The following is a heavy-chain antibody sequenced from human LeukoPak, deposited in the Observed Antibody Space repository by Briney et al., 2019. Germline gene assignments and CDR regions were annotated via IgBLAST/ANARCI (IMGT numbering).Heavy chain of an antibody. D-gene: IGHD4-17*01. CDR2: IIPIFGTA. J-gene: IGHJ4*02. CDR1: GGTFSSYA. CDR3: AREDYGDHQNDY. V-gene: IGHV1-69*06. Sequence: APVKVSCKASGGTFSSYAISWVRQAPGQGLEWMGGIIPIFGTANYAQKFQGRVTITADKSTSTAYMELSSLRSEDTAVYYCAREDYGDHQNDYWGQGTLVTVSS.